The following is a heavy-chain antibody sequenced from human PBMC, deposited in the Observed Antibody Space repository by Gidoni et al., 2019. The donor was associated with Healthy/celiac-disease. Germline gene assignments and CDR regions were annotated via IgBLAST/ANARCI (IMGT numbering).Heavy chain of an antibody. CDR3: ASITMTTSRYYYGMDV. D-gene: IGHD3-22*01. CDR1: GSSFTSYW. J-gene: IGHJ6*02. CDR2: IDPSDSYT. V-gene: IGHV5-10-1*03. Sequence: DVQLVQSGAAVKKPGESLRISCKGSGSSFTSYWFSWVRQMPGKGLEWMGRIDPSDSYTNYSPSFQGHVTISADKSISTAYLQWSSLKASDTAMYYCASITMTTSRYYYGMDVWGQGTTVTVSS.